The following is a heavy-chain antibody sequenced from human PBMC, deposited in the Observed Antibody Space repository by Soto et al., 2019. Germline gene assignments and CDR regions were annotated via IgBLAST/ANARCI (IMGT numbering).Heavy chain of an antibody. CDR2: IYYSGST. J-gene: IGHJ4*02. CDR1: GGSISSGGYY. V-gene: IGHV4-31*02. Sequence: SETLSLTXTVSGGSISSGGYYWSWIRQHPGKGLEWIGYIYYSGSTYYNPSLKSRVTISVDTSKNQFSLKLSSVTAADTAVYYCARDSSPDSSGSYYFDYWGQGTLVTVSS. CDR3: ARDSSPDSSGSYYFDY. D-gene: IGHD3-22*01.